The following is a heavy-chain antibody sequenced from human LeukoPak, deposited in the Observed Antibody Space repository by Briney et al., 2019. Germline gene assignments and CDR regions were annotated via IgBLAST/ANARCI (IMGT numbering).Heavy chain of an antibody. CDR1: GFNSRTYG. CDR3: AKSYHDYSNYFFGMDV. CDR2: ISYDGSSK. V-gene: IGHV3-30*18. J-gene: IGHJ6*02. Sequence: GGSLRLSCAASGFNSRTYGLHWVRQAPGKGLDWVATISYDGSSKYFADSVKGRFSISRDNSKNTMNLQMNSLRPDDTAVYYCAKSYHDYSNYFFGMDVWGHGTTVTVSS. D-gene: IGHD2-21*01.